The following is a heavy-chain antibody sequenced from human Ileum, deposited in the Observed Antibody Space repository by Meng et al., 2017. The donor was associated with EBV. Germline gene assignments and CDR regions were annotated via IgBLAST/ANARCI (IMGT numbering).Heavy chain of an antibody. J-gene: IGHJ4*02. V-gene: IGHV1-8*01. CDR2: MNPKTGTA. CDR3: VRTLERGDY. Sequence: QGQLVQAGAEVKKPWASVKVSCKASGYTFTNYDISWVRQATGQGLEWMGWMNPKTGTAHYAQKFQGRVSMTRDTSITTAYMELSSLTSEDTAVYYCVRTLERGDYWGQGTLVTVSS. CDR1: GYTFTNYD. D-gene: IGHD5-24*01.